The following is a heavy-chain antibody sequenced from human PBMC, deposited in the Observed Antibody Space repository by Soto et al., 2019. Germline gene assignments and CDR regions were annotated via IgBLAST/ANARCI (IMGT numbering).Heavy chain of an antibody. CDR3: ARGYYDSSGYYYGSHYYYYGMDV. J-gene: IGHJ6*02. CDR2: IIPIFGTA. V-gene: IGHV1-69*01. Sequence: QVQLVQSGAEVKKPGSSVKVSCKASGGTFSSYAISWVRQAPGQGLEWMGGIIPIFGTANYAQKFQGRVTITADESTSTAYMELSSLRSEDTAVYYCARGYYDSSGYYYGSHYYYYGMDVWGQGTTVTVSS. D-gene: IGHD3-22*01. CDR1: GGTFSSYA.